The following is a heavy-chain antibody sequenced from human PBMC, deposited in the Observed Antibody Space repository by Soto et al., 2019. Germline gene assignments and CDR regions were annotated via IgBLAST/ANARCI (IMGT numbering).Heavy chain of an antibody. CDR2: IFYSDSF. J-gene: IGHJ4*02. CDR1: GGSISSGGSY. Sequence: QVQLQESGPGLVKSSQTLSLTCTVSGGSISSGGSYWSWIRQRPGKGLEWIGYIFYSDSFYYTPSLKGRVLILADTSKNQFTLKLSSVTDANTAVYYCSTAPETPPIFGVVRPYFFDFWGQGTLVTVSS. D-gene: IGHD3-3*01. V-gene: IGHV4-31*03. CDR3: STAPETPPIFGVVRPYFFDF.